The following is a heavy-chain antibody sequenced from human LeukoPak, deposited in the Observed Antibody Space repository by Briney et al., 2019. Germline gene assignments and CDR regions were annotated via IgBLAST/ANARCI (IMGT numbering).Heavy chain of an antibody. CDR3: ARGSNGGAPSPYYFDY. V-gene: IGHV3-33*01. CDR1: GFTFSSYG. CDR2: IWYDGSNK. J-gene: IGHJ4*02. Sequence: GGSLRLSCAASGFTFSSYGMHWVRQAPGKGLEGVAVIWYDGSNKYYADSVKGRFTISRDNSKNTLYLQMNSLRAEDTAVYYCARGSNGGAPSPYYFDYWGQGTLVTVSS. D-gene: IGHD3-16*01.